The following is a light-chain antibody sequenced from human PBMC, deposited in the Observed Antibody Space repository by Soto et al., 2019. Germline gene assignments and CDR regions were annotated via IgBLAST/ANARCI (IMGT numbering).Light chain of an antibody. CDR1: SSNIGRNT. J-gene: IGLJ1*01. CDR3: AAWDDTASFV. Sequence: QDVVTQPPSASGTPGQRVIISCSGNSSNIGRNTVNWYQHLPGTAPRLLIYTNDQRPSGVPGRFSGSKSGTSASLAISVLQSDDETDYYCAAWDDTASFVFGTGTKVTVL. CDR2: TND. V-gene: IGLV1-44*01.